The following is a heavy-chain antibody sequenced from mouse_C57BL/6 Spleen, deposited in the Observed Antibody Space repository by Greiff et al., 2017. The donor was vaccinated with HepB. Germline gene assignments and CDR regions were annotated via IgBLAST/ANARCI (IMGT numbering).Heavy chain of an antibody. J-gene: IGHJ3*01. CDR1: GYSITSGYY. CDR3: ARGEGYEYGVAY. CDR2: ISYDGSN. Sequence: DVKLQESGPGLVKPSQSLSLTCSVTGYSITSGYYWNWIRQFPGNKLEWMGYISYDGSNNYNPSLKNRISITRDTSKNQLFLKLNSVTTEDTATYYCARGEGYEYGVAYWGQGTLVTVSA. D-gene: IGHD2-4*01. V-gene: IGHV3-6*01.